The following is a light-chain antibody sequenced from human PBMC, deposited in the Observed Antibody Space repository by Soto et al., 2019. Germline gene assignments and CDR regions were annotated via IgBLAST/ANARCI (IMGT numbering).Light chain of an antibody. CDR2: EVT. J-gene: IGLJ1*01. CDR1: SSDVGGYNY. Sequence: QSALTQPASVSGSPGQSITISCIGTSSDVGGYNYVSWYQQHPGKAPKLMIYEVTNRPSGVSNRFSGSKSGDTASLIISGLQAEDEADYYCKSFSSSTLYVFGTGTKLTVL. V-gene: IGLV2-14*01. CDR3: KSFSSSTLYV.